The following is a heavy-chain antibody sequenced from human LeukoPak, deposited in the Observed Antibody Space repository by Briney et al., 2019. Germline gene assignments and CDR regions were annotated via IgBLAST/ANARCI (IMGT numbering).Heavy chain of an antibody. J-gene: IGHJ4*02. D-gene: IGHD3-22*01. CDR1: GVSISSGGYY. CDR3: ARAVIQKYYYDSSGYFDY. Sequence: PSETLSLTCTVSGVSISSGGYYWSWIRQHPGKGLEWIGYIYYSGSTYYNPSLKSRVTISVDTSKNQFSLKLSSVTAADTAVYYCARAVIQKYYYDSSGYFDYWGQGTLVTVSS. CDR2: IYYSGST. V-gene: IGHV4-31*03.